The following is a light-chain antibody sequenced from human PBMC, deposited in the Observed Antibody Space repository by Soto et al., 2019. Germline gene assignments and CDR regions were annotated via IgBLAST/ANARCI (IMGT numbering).Light chain of an antibody. CDR2: DAS. CDR3: QQCNSYPWT. Sequence: DIQMTQSPSTLSASVGDRVTITCRASEKINTWLAWYQQKPGKAPNLLISDASSLGSGVPSRFSGSGSGTEFTLTISSLQPGDFATYYCQQCNSYPWTFGQGTKVEIK. CDR1: EKINTW. V-gene: IGKV1-5*01. J-gene: IGKJ1*01.